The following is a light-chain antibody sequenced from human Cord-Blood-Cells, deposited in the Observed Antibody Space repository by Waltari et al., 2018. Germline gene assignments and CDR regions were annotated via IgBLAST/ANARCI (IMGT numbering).Light chain of an antibody. Sequence: DIQLTKSPSFLSASVGYRVTITCRASQGISRYLAWYQQKPGKAPKPLIYAASTLQSGVPSRFSGSGSGTEFTLTISSLQPEDFATYYCQQLNSDPITFGQGTRLEIK. CDR3: QQLNSDPIT. V-gene: IGKV1-9*01. J-gene: IGKJ5*01. CDR1: QGISRY. CDR2: AAS.